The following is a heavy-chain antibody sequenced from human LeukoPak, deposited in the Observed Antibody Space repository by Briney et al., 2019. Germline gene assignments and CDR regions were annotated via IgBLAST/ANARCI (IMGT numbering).Heavy chain of an antibody. J-gene: IGHJ4*02. V-gene: IGHV4-59*01. Sequence: SETLSLTCTVSGVSISSYYWSWIRQPPGKGLECIGYFYHSGSTNYNPSLKSRVTISVDTSKNQFSLKLSSVTAADTAVYYCARGAYYHDSSGYRSFDYWGQGTLVTVSS. D-gene: IGHD3-22*01. CDR1: GVSISSYY. CDR3: ARGAYYHDSSGYRSFDY. CDR2: FYHSGST.